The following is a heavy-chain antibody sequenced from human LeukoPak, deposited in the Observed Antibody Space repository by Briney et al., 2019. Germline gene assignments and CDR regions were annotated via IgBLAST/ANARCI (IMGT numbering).Heavy chain of an antibody. V-gene: IGHV4-61*02. D-gene: IGHD3-16*01. CDR2: IYTSGST. CDR1: GGSISSGSYY. J-gene: IGHJ3*02. CDR3: ARYDYYAFDI. Sequence: PSQTLSLTCTVSGGSISSGSYYWRWIRQPAGKGLEWIGRIYTSGSTNYNPSLKSRITISVDTSKNQFSLNLSSVTAADTAVYYCARYDYYAFDIWGQGTMVTVSS.